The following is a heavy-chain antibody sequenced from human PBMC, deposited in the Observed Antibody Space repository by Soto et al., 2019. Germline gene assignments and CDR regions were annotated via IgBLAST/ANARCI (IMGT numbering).Heavy chain of an antibody. D-gene: IGHD2-2*01. CDR3: ARLRGYCSSTRCYGDYGMDV. J-gene: IGHJ6*02. CDR1: GGSISSGPYS. V-gene: IGHV4-39*01. Sequence: SETLSLTCTVSGGSISSGPYSWGWIRQPPGEGLEWIGTFHYSESTYYNPSLESRVTISVDTSKNQFSLKVTSVTVADTAVYYCARLRGYCSSTRCYGDYGMDVWGQGTTVTVSS. CDR2: FHYSEST.